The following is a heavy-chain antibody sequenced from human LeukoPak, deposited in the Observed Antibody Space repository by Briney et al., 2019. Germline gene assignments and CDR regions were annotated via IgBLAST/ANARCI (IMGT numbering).Heavy chain of an antibody. CDR3: ASGKSGSHYDEYYYGMDV. D-gene: IGHD1-26*01. J-gene: IGHJ6*02. Sequence: GGSLRLSCAASGFIVSSNYMSWVRQAPGKGLEWVSVIYSGGRTYYADSVKGRFTISRDNSKNTLYLQMNSLRAEDTAVYYCASGKSGSHYDEYYYGMDVWGQGTTVTVSS. CDR1: GFIVSSNY. V-gene: IGHV3-53*01. CDR2: IYSGGRT.